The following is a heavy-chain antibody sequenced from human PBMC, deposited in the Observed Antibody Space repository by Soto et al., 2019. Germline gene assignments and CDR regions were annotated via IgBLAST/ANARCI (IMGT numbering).Heavy chain of an antibody. CDR2: IIPIFGTA. CDR1: GGTFSSYA. V-gene: IGHV1-69*13. Sequence: SVKVSCKASGGTFSSYAISWVRQAPGQGLEWMGGIIPIFGTANYTQKFQGRVTITADESTSTAYMELSSLRSEDTAVYYCARDGVPRADTAMATAYFDYWGQGTLVTVSS. CDR3: ARDGVPRADTAMATAYFDY. J-gene: IGHJ4*02. D-gene: IGHD5-18*01.